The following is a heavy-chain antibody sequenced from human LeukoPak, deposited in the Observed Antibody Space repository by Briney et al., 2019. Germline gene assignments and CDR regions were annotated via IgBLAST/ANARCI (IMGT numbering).Heavy chain of an antibody. Sequence: PSETLSLTRTVSGGSISIYYWSWIRQPPGGGVEWIGYIYYSVSTNYNPSLQSRATISLHPSKNQFSLKLSSVTAADTAVYYCARGSYCSSTSCYSNDALDIWGQGTMVSVSS. CDR3: ARGSYCSSTSCYSNDALDI. CDR1: GGSISIYY. CDR2: IYYSVST. D-gene: IGHD2-2*01. J-gene: IGHJ3*02. V-gene: IGHV4-59*01.